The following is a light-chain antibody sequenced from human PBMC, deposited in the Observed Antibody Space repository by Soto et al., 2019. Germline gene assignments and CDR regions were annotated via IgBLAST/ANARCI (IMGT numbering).Light chain of an antibody. V-gene: IGKV1-33*01. CDR3: QQFNSYSYSRM. CDR2: DAS. J-gene: IGKJ1*01. CDR1: QDISNY. Sequence: DIQMTQSPSSLSASVGDRVTITCQASQDISNYLNWYQQKPGKAPKLLIYDASNLETGVPSRFSGSGSGTEFTLTISSLQPDDFATYYCQQFNSYSYSRMFGQGTKVDI.